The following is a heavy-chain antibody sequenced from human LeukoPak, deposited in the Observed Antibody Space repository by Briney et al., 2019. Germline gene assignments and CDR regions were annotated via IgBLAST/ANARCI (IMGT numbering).Heavy chain of an antibody. J-gene: IGHJ4*02. CDR2: VNSNDRP. Sequence: GGSLRLSCAASGFNFSNYAMTWVRQAPGKGLEWVSTVNSNDRPYYADSVKGRFTISRDNSKNTLYLQINTLRVEDTALYYSAKARAAVVEAAINYWGQGILVTVSP. CDR1: GFNFSNYA. CDR3: AKARAAVVEAAINY. D-gene: IGHD2-15*01. V-gene: IGHV3-23*01.